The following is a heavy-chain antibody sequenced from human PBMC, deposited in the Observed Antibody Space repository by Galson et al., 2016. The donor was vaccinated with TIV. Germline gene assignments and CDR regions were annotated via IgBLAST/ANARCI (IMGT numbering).Heavy chain of an antibody. V-gene: IGHV1-8*01. Sequence: SVKVSCKASGYTFTSFGISWIRQAPGQGLEWMGWMSPSNGNTGYAQKFRGRITMTRHPSTTTVYMELSGLTSEDTAVYYCARGHYYDSSGYSFDFWGQGTLVTVSS. D-gene: IGHD3-22*01. CDR2: MSPSNGNT. J-gene: IGHJ4*02. CDR3: ARGHYYDSSGYSFDF. CDR1: GYTFTSFG.